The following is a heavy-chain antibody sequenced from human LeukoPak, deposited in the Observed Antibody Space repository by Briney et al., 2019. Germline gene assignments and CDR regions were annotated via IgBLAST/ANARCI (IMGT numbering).Heavy chain of an antibody. D-gene: IGHD1-26*01. V-gene: IGHV3-43*02. CDR2: INKDGSAT. CDR1: GFTFDAYA. Sequence: GGSLRLSCEASGFTFDAYAMHWVRQAPGKGLEWVSLINKDGSATYYADSVKGRFTISRDNSKNSLYLQMNSLRSEDAALYYCATWAFYHSLDVWGQGTTVTVSS. J-gene: IGHJ6*02. CDR3: ATWAFYHSLDV.